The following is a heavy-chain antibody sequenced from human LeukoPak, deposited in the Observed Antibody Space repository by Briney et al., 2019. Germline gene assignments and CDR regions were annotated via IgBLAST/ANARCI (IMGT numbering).Heavy chain of an antibody. CDR2: INPNSGGT. J-gene: IGHJ6*02. V-gene: IGHV1-2*02. Sequence: VASVKVSCKASGYTVTGYYMHWVRQAPGQGLEWMGWINPNSGGTNYAQQLQGRVTMTRDTYTSTAYMELRRLRSDDTAVYHYACTRGFYQLPYYGMDVWGQGTTVTVSS. D-gene: IGHD2-2*01. CDR3: ACTRGFYQLPYYGMDV. CDR1: GYTVTGYY.